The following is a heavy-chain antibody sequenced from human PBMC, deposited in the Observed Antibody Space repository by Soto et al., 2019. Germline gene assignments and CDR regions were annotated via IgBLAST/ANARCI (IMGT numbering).Heavy chain of an antibody. Sequence: PSETLSLTCTVSGDFITNSLYYWVWIRQPPGKGLEWNGSFYYSGSTHYNPSLKSRVTMSVDTSKNQLSLMLNSVTAADSAVYYCARHGRNTLIAQLRHYAMDVWGQGTTVTVSS. CDR1: GDFITNSLYY. D-gene: IGHD3-22*01. CDR3: ARHGRNTLIAQLRHYAMDV. V-gene: IGHV4-39*01. CDR2: FYYSGST. J-gene: IGHJ6*02.